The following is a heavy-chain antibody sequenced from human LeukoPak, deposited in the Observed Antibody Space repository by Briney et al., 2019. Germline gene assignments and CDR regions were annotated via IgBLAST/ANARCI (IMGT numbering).Heavy chain of an antibody. CDR1: GGSVSSRSYY. CDR3: ARSRYSYYFDY. J-gene: IGHJ4*02. Sequence: PSETLSLTCTVSGGSVSSRSYYWRWIRESPGKGVEWIGSIDYSGGTYSNPSLKTRLTISVDTSKNQFSLKLSSVTAADTAVYHCARSRYSYYFDYWGQGTLVTVSS. CDR2: IDYSGGT. D-gene: IGHD2-15*01. V-gene: IGHV4-39*01.